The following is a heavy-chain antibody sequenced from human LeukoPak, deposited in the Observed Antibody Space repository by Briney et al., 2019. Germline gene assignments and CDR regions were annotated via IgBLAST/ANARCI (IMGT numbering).Heavy chain of an antibody. D-gene: IGHD2-21*02. V-gene: IGHV3-30*18. Sequence: TGGALRLSCAASGFTFNSYGMHWVRQAPGKGLEWVALISYDGSNKYYADSVRGRFTISRDNSKNTLYPQMNSLRPEDTAVYYCAKDFEGFCGGDCYSMDFWGQGTLATVSS. CDR3: AKDFEGFCGGDCYSMDF. CDR2: ISYDGSNK. J-gene: IGHJ4*01. CDR1: GFTFNSYG.